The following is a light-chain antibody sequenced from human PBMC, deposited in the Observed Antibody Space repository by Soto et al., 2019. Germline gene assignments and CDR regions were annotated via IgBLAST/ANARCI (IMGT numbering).Light chain of an antibody. CDR3: CSYTSSSNVL. CDR1: SSDVGVYDF. V-gene: IGLV2-14*01. Sequence: QSALTQPASVSGSPGQSITISCTGTSSDVGVYDFVSWYQQHPAKAPKLLIYDVSYRPSGVSDRFSGSKSGNTASLTISGLQAEDEADYYCCSYTSSSNVLFGGGTKLTVL. J-gene: IGLJ2*01. CDR2: DVS.